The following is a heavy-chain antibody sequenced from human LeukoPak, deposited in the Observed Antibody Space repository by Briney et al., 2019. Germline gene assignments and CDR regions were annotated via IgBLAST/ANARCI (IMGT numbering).Heavy chain of an antibody. CDR3: AKDVVGQQWPENY. J-gene: IGHJ4*02. Sequence: GRSLRLSCAASGFTFSSYGMHWVRQAPGKGLEWVAFIQYDGSYKDYGDSVKGRFTISRDNSKNTLYLQMNSLRAEDTAVYFCAKDVVGQQWPENYWGQGTLVTVSS. CDR2: IQYDGSYK. V-gene: IGHV3-30*02. D-gene: IGHD6-19*01. CDR1: GFTFSSYG.